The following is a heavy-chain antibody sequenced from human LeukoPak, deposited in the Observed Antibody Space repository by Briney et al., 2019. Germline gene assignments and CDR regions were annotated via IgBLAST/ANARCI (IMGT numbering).Heavy chain of an antibody. J-gene: IGHJ4*02. CDR2: IWYDGSNK. CDR3: ARDNGGSGTSGTFDY. D-gene: IGHD1-26*01. Sequence: PGGSLRLSCAASGFTFSSYGMHWVRQAPGKGLEWVAVIWYDGSNKYYADSVKGRFTISRDNSKNTLYLQMNSLRAEDTAVYYCARDNGGSGTSGTFDYWGQGTLVTVSS. CDR1: GFTFSSYG. V-gene: IGHV3-33*01.